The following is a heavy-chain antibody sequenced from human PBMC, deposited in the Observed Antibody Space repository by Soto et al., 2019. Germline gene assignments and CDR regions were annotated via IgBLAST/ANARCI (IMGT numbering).Heavy chain of an antibody. D-gene: IGHD6-6*01. CDR1: GVSFSGYY. V-gene: IGHV4-34*01. J-gene: IGHJ4*02. CDR3: ARTSRFDY. CDR2: INHSGST. Sequence: QVQLQQWGAGLLKPSETLSLTCAVYGVSFSGYYWSWIRQPPGKGLEWIGEINHSGSTNYNPSLKGRVTISVDTSKSQFSLKLSSVTAADTAVYYCARTSRFDYWGQGTLVTVSS.